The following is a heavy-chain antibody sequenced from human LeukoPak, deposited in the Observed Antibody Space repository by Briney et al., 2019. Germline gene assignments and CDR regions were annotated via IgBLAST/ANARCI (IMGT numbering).Heavy chain of an antibody. D-gene: IGHD5/OR15-5a*01. Sequence: ASVKVSFKASGYTFIGYSVNWLRQAPGQGLEWMGWINTKTGNPTYAQGFTGRFVFSMDTSVSTAYLQISSLEAEDTAVYYCARDASTINFDYWGQGTLVTVSS. V-gene: IGHV7-4-1*02. CDR2: INTKTGNP. CDR1: GYTFIGYS. CDR3: ARDASTINFDY. J-gene: IGHJ4*02.